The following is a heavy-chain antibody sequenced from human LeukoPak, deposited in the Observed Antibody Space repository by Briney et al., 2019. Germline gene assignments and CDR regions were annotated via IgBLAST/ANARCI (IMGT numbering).Heavy chain of an antibody. CDR2: IWNDGSET. J-gene: IGHJ4*02. CDR3: ARDMGRAWYGPPDY. V-gene: IGHV3-33*01. CDR1: GFIFNNYG. Sequence: GRSLRLSCAASGFIFNNYGMHWVRQAPGKRLEWVAVIWNDGSETFHADSVKGRFRIARDNSKNTLYLQMNSLRAEDTAVYFCARDMGRAWYGPPDYWGQGTLVTVSS. D-gene: IGHD6-13*01.